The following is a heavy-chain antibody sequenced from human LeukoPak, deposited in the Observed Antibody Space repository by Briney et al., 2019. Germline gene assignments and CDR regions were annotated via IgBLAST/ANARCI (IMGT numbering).Heavy chain of an antibody. J-gene: IGHJ4*02. CDR1: GGSIGTNY. CDR3: ARSDTHHIHSSSWHFDY. CDR2: SSYSGSS. Sequence: PSETLSLTCSVSGGSIGTNYWSWIRQVPGKGLECIGYSSYSGSSNYNPSLKSRVTISVDTSKTQFSLYLNSVTAADTAVYYCARSDTHHIHSSSWHFDYWGQGTLVTVSS. D-gene: IGHD6-13*01. V-gene: IGHV4-59*12.